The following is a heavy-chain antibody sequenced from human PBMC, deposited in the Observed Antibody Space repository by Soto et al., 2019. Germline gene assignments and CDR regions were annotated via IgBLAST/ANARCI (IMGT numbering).Heavy chain of an antibody. D-gene: IGHD1-26*01. CDR1: GGTFSSYT. Sequence: QVQLVQSGAEVKKPGSSVKVSCKASGGTFSSYTISWVRQAPGQGLEWMGRIIPILGIANYAQKFQGRVTITADKSTSTAYMELSSLRSEDTAVYYCARDQREVGWWFDPWGQGTLVTVSS. CDR2: IIPILGIA. J-gene: IGHJ5*02. V-gene: IGHV1-69*08. CDR3: ARDQREVGWWFDP.